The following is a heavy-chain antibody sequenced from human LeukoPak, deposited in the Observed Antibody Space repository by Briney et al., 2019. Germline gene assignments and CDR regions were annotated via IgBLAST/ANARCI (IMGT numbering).Heavy chain of an antibody. V-gene: IGHV3-30*04. CDR1: GFTFSTYA. Sequence: GGSLRLSCAASGFTFSTYAMHWVCQAPGKGLEWVAITSSDGRSKFYADSVKGRFTISGDNSKSTLYLQMNSLRAEDTAVYYCARGPKSQKQWLFSLFDPWGQGTLVTVSS. CDR2: TSSDGRSK. J-gene: IGHJ5*02. D-gene: IGHD6-19*01. CDR3: ARGPKSQKQWLFSLFDP.